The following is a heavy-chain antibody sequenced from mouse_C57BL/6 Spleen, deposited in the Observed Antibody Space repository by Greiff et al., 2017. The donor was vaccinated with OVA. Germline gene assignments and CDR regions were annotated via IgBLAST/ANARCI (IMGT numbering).Heavy chain of an antibody. Sequence: VQLQQSGAELVKPGASVKISCKASGYAFSSYWMNWVKQRPGKGLEWIGQIYPGDGDTNYNGKFKGKATLTADKSSSTAYMQLSSLTSEDSAVYFCARMNDSYWYFDVWGTGTTVTVSS. CDR1: GYAFSSYW. D-gene: IGHD2-12*01. J-gene: IGHJ1*03. CDR3: ARMNDSYWYFDV. CDR2: IYPGDGDT. V-gene: IGHV1-80*01.